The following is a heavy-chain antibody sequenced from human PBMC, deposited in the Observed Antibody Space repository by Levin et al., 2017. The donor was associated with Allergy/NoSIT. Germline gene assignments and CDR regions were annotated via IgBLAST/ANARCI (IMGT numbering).Heavy chain of an antibody. CDR3: ASPHSPRFTPLSPKRYYMDV. J-gene: IGHJ6*03. CDR2: IYHSGST. V-gene: IGHV4-4*02. CDR1: GGSISSSNW. Sequence: SETLSLTCAVSGGSISSSNWWSWVRQPPGKGLEWIGEIYHSGSTNYNPSLKSRVTISVDKSKNQFSLKLSSVTAADTAVYYCASPHSPRFTPLSPKRYYMDVWGKGTTVTVSS. D-gene: IGHD3-3*01.